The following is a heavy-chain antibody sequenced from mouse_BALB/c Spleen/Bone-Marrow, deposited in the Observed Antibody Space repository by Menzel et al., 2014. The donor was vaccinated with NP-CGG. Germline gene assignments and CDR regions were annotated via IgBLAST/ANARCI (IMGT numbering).Heavy chain of an antibody. J-gene: IGHJ3*01. CDR1: GYTFTSYW. Sequence: QVQLQQSGAELAKPGASVKMSCKASGYTFTSYWMHWVKQRPGRGREWIGYINPSTGYTEYNQKFKDKATLTADKSSSTAYMQLSSLTSEDSAVYYCAREGDYDGFAYWGQGTLVTV. D-gene: IGHD2-4*01. CDR2: INPSTGYT. V-gene: IGHV1-7*01. CDR3: AREGDYDGFAY.